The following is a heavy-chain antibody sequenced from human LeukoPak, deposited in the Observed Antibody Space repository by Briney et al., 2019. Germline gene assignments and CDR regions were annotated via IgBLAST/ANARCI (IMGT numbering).Heavy chain of an antibody. Sequence: PGRSLILSCAASGFTFSNAWMSWVRQAPGKGLEYVSAISSDGGSIYYASSVKGRFTISRDNSKNTLYLQMGSLRAEDMAVYYCARGRPYYYDRSGYSSHMDVWGQGTTVTVSS. J-gene: IGHJ6*02. D-gene: IGHD3-22*01. CDR2: ISSDGGSI. CDR3: ARGRPYYYDRSGYSSHMDV. CDR1: GFTFSNAW. V-gene: IGHV3-64*01.